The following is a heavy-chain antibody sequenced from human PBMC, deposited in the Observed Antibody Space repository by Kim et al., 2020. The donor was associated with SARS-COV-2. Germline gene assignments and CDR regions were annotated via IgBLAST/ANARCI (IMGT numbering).Heavy chain of an antibody. Sequence: GGSLRLSCAASGFTFSSYWMSWVRQAPGKGLEWVANIKQDGSEKYYVDSVKGRFTISRDNAKNSLYLQMNSLRAEDTAVYYCARVSIFGVVTIYGMDVWGQGPTVTVSS. D-gene: IGHD3-3*01. J-gene: IGHJ6*02. CDR3: ARVSIFGVVTIYGMDV. V-gene: IGHV3-7*03. CDR2: IKQDGSEK. CDR1: GFTFSSYW.